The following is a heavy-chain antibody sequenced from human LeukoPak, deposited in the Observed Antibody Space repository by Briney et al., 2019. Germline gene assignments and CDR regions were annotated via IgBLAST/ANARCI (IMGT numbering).Heavy chain of an antibody. J-gene: IGHJ4*02. Sequence: ESGGSLRLSCAASGFTFSSHALSWVRQAPGKGLEWVSSLSGSGYNTYYADSVKGRFTISRDNSKNTAYLQMNSLRAEDTAVYYCAKDPYGTRYFDYWGQGTLVTVSS. CDR1: GFTFSSHA. V-gene: IGHV3-23*01. CDR2: LSGSGYNT. D-gene: IGHD2-2*01. CDR3: AKDPYGTRYFDY.